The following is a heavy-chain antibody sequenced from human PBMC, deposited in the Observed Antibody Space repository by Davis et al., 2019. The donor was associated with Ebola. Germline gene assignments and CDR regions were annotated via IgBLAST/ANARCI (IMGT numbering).Heavy chain of an antibody. V-gene: IGHV3-11*01. D-gene: IGHD6-19*01. J-gene: IGHJ4*02. Sequence: GESLKISCEVSGFTFSDYYMSWIRQAPGKGLEWIAYIGPSGNSFYCADSVKGRFTISRDNAKNSLYLQMNSLRAEDMGLYFCAKATIPVAGTYFDYWGQGTLVTVSS. CDR3: AKATIPVAGTYFDY. CDR1: GFTFSDYY. CDR2: IGPSGNSF.